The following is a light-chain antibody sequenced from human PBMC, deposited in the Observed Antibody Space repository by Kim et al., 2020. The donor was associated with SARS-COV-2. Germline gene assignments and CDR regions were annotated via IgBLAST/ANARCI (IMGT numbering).Light chain of an antibody. Sequence: PGKTARITWGGTSSGSKSVHWYQQKPGQAPVLVINYDSDRPSGIPERFSGSNSGNTATLTISRVEAGDEADYYCQVWDSSSDHRVVFGGGTQLTVL. J-gene: IGLJ2*01. CDR1: SSGSKS. CDR2: YDS. V-gene: IGLV3-21*04. CDR3: QVWDSSSDHRVV.